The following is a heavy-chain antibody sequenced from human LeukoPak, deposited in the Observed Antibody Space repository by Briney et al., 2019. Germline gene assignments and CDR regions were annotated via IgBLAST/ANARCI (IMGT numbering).Heavy chain of an antibody. CDR1: GYTFTSYD. CDR3: ARYSGSYFGFDY. Sequence: APVKVSCKASGYTFTSYDINWVRQATGQGLEWMGWMNPNSGNTGYAQKFQGRVTITRNTSISTAYMELSSLRSEDTAVYYCARYSGSYFGFDYWGQGTLVTVSS. D-gene: IGHD1-26*01. V-gene: IGHV1-8*03. CDR2: MNPNSGNT. J-gene: IGHJ4*02.